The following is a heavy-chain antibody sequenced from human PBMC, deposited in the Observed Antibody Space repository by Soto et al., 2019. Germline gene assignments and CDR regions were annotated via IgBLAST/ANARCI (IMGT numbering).Heavy chain of an antibody. D-gene: IGHD2-21*01. CDR2: MNPNSGNT. CDR1: GYTFTSYD. CDR3: ARGALIPLRTPLGFDY. V-gene: IGHV1-8*01. J-gene: IGHJ4*02. Sequence: QVQLVQSGAEVKKPGASVKVSCKASGYTFTSYDINWVRQATGQGLEWMGWMNPNSGNTGYAQKFQGRVTMTRNTSISTAYMELSSLRSEDTAVYYCARGALIPLRTPLGFDYWGQETLVTVSS.